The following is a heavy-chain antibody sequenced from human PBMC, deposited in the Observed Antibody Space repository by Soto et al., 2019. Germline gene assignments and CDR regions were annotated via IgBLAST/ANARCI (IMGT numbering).Heavy chain of an antibody. CDR1: GITFYSLS. CDR2: ISNSGTKK. J-gene: IGHJ6*02. Sequence: GGSLRLSCVASGITFYSLSVNWVRQAPGKGLEWVSSISNSGTKKNYADSVKGRFTISRDTANNSVFLQMNNLRGEDTAVYYCARDEGYGMDVWGQGTTVTVSS. V-gene: IGHV3-21*01. CDR3: ARDEGYGMDV.